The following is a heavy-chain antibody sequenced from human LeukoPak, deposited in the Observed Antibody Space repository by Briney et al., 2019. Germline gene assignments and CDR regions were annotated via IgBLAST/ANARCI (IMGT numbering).Heavy chain of an antibody. D-gene: IGHD2-15*01. CDR1: GYTFTGYY. CDR2: INTNSGGT. V-gene: IGHV1-2*02. Sequence: ASVKLSCKASGYTFTGYYMHWVRQAPGQGLEWMGCINTNSGGTNYAQKFQGRFTMTRDTSISTAYMELSRLRSDDTAVYYSARQYCSGGSCYNLYYYYGMDVWGQGTTVTVSS. CDR3: ARQYCSGGSCYNLYYYYGMDV. J-gene: IGHJ6*02.